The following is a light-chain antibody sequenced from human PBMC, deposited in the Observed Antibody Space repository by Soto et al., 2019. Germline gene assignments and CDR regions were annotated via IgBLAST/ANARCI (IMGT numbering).Light chain of an antibody. CDR2: LGF. CDR3: MQPLEAPWT. J-gene: IGKJ1*01. V-gene: IGKV2-28*01. CDR1: QSLLHSNGFQY. Sequence: EIVMTQSPPSLSVTPGEPASISCRSSQSLLHSNGFQYLDWYLQKPGQSPQLLIYLGFNRASGVPDRFSGSGSGTDFTLKIRRVEAEDVGIYFCMQPLEAPWTFGQGTKVDIK.